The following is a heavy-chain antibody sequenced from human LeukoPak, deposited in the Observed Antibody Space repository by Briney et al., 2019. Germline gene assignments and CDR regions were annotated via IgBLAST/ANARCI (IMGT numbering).Heavy chain of an antibody. J-gene: IGHJ4*02. D-gene: IGHD3-3*01. Sequence: GGSLRLSCAASGFTFSTYAMSWVRQAAGKGLEWVSLISGSGGGTYYADSVKGRLTISRDNSKNTLYLQLNSLRVEDTAVYYCTRVSGLPYYDFSWGQGTLVTVSS. V-gene: IGHV3-23*01. CDR1: GFTFSTYA. CDR3: TRVSGLPYYDFS. CDR2: ISGSGGGT.